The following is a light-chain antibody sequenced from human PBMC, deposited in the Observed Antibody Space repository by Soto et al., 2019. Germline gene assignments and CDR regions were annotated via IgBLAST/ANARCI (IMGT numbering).Light chain of an antibody. V-gene: IGLV1-40*01. CDR2: GDN. CDR1: TSNIGAPYD. J-gene: IGLJ2*01. CDR3: QSVDSSGTYVV. Sequence: QSVLTQPPSVSGAPGQRVSISCTGSTSNIGAPYDVHWYQHLPGTAPKLLIYGDNNRPSGVPDRFSGSKSGTSASLAITRLQAEDEADYYCQSVDSSGTYVVFGGGTKLTVL.